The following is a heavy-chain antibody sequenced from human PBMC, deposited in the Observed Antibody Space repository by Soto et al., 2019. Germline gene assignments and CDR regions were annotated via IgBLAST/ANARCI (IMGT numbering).Heavy chain of an antibody. D-gene: IGHD3-10*01. CDR3: ARDIGFREDGY. V-gene: IGHV1-18*01. Sequence: QVQLVQSGAEVKKPGASVKVSCKASGYTFTSYGISWVRQAPGQGLEWMGWISAYNGNTNYAQKLQGRVTMTTDTSTRKAYLGLRRLRFDDPARDFCARDIGFREDGYWGQGTLVTVSS. CDR2: ISAYNGNT. CDR1: GYTFTSYG. J-gene: IGHJ4*02.